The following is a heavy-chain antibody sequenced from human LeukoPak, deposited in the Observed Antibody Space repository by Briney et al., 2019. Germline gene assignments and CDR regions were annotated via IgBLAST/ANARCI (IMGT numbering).Heavy chain of an antibody. Sequence: ASVKVSCKASGYTLSNYFVHWVRQAPGQELEWMGIINPSGGSTSYAQKFQGRVTMTRDMSTSTVYMELSSLRSEDTAVYYCARDIVVVPAAIRGFGFDYWGQGTLVTVSS. CDR3: ARDIVVVPAAIRGFGFDY. V-gene: IGHV1-46*01. D-gene: IGHD2-2*02. J-gene: IGHJ4*02. CDR1: GYTLSNYF. CDR2: INPSGGST.